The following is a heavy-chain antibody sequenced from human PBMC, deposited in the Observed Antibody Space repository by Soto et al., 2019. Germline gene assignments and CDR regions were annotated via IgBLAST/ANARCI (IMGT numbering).Heavy chain of an antibody. D-gene: IGHD2-8*01. CDR3: ARGDSTDCSNGVCSFFYNHDMDV. CDR1: GYTFSDYY. Sequence: ASVKVSCKAGGYTFSDYYIQWVRQAPGQGLEYMGWISPKSGGTSTAQKFQGWVTMTTDTSISTASMELTRLTSDDTAIYYCARGDSTDCSNGVCSFFYNHDMDVWGQGTTVTVSS. V-gene: IGHV1-2*04. CDR2: ISPKSGGT. J-gene: IGHJ6*02.